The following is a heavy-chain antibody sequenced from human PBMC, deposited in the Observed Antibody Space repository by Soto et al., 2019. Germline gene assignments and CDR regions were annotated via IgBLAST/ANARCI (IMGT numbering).Heavy chain of an antibody. CDR2: IWYDGSNK. CDR1: GFTFSSYG. D-gene: IGHD3-10*01. CDR3: VGELTSKRYYYYGMDV. V-gene: IGHV3-33*01. Sequence: QVQLVESGGGVVQPGRSLRLSCAASGFTFSSYGMHWVRQAPGKGLGWVAVIWYDGSNKYYADSVKGRFTISRDNSKNTLYLQMNSLRAEDTAVYYCVGELTSKRYYYYGMDVWGQGTTVTVSS. J-gene: IGHJ6*02.